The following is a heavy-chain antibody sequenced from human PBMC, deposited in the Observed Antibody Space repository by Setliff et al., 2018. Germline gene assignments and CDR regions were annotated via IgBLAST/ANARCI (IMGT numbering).Heavy chain of an antibody. CDR1: GYIFTSYG. CDR3: ARGFYYYGSSRWDAFDI. J-gene: IGHJ3*02. V-gene: IGHV1-3*01. CDR2: INGASGNT. Sequence: GASVKVSCKASGYIFTSYGISWVRQAPGQRLEWMGWINGASGNTKYSQKFQGRVTITRDTSASTAHMELSSLRSEDTAVYYCARGFYYYGSSRWDAFDIWGQGTMVTVSS. D-gene: IGHD3-22*01.